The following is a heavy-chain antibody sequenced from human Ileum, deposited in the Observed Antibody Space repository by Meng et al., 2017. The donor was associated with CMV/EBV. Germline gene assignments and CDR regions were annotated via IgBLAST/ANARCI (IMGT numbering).Heavy chain of an antibody. CDR1: GGSISSSSYY. D-gene: IGHD2-2*02. V-gene: IGHV4-39*07. J-gene: IGHJ6*02. Sequence: GSLRLSCTVSGGSISSSSYYWGWIRQPPGKGLEWIGSIYYSGSTYYNPSLKSRVTISVDTSKNQFSLKLSSVTAADTAVYYCARAYCSSTSCYRGYYYGMYVWGQGTTVTVSS. CDR2: IYYSGST. CDR3: ARAYCSSTSCYRGYYYGMYV.